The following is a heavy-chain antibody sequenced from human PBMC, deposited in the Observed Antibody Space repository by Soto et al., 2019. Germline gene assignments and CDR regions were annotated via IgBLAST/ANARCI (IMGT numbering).Heavy chain of an antibody. D-gene: IGHD6-13*01. J-gene: IGHJ6*02. CDR2: ISGSGGST. CDR3: ARDPSYSSSWYNYYYYGMDV. V-gene: IGHV3-23*01. CDR1: GFTFSSYA. Sequence: GSLRLSCAASGFTFSSYAMSWVRQAPGKGLEWVSAISGSGGSTYYADSVKGRFTISRDNSKNTLYLQMNSLRAEDTAVYYCARDPSYSSSWYNYYYYGMDVWGQGTTVTVSS.